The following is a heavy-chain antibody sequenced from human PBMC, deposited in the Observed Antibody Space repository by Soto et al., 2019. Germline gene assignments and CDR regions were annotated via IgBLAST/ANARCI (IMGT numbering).Heavy chain of an antibody. CDR3: TTETAERYLYGSGSYDLTRAIDAFDM. Sequence: GGSLRLSCAASGFTFSNAWMSWVRQAPGKGLEWVGRIKSKTDGGTTDYAAPVKGRFTISRDDSKNTLYLQMNSLKTEDTAVYYCTTETAERYLYGSGSYDLTRAIDAFDMWGQGTVVTGSS. CDR2: IKSKTDGGTT. J-gene: IGHJ3*02. CDR1: GFTFSNAW. V-gene: IGHV3-15*01. D-gene: IGHD3-10*01.